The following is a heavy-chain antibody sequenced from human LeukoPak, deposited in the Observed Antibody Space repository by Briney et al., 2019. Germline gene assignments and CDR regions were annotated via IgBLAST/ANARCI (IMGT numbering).Heavy chain of an antibody. Sequence: GGSLRLSCAASGFTFSNFAMIWVRQAPGKGPECVSAISGSGDKTHYADSVKGRFTISRDNSKSVLYMQLNNLRLEDTAVYYCGEGHWGRGTLVTVSS. J-gene: IGHJ4*02. V-gene: IGHV3-23*01. CDR1: GFTFSNFA. CDR3: GEGH. CDR2: ISGSGDKT.